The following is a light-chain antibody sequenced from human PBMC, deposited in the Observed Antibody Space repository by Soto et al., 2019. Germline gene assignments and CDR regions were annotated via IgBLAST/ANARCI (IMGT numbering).Light chain of an antibody. V-gene: IGKV3-20*01. CDR2: GAS. CDR3: QQYGCSPWT. J-gene: IGKJ1*01. CDR1: QSVSSSY. Sequence: EIVMTQSPATLSVSPGEGATVSCRASQSVSSSYLAWYQQKPGQAPMLLIYGASSRASGIPDWISGRGAGTVFPLTISRLEPEDSAVYYCQQYGCSPWTFGQGTKVDIK.